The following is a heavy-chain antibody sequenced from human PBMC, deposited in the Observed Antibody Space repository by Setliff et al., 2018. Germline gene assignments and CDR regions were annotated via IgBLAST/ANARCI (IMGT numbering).Heavy chain of an antibody. Sequence: SETLSLTCTVSGGSISNWSWIRQPPGKRLEWIGSIYYTGTAYYNPSLKSRVTISVDTSKNQFSLQVTSLAATDTALYFCARRADYSRSWSYYFDCWGQGTLVTVSS. CDR2: IYYTGTA. D-gene: IGHD6-13*01. V-gene: IGHV4-59*04. CDR3: ARRADYSRSWSYYFDC. J-gene: IGHJ4*02. CDR1: GGSISN.